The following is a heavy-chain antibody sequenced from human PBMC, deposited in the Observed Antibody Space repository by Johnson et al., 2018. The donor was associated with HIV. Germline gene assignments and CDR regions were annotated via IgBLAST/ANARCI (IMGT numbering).Heavy chain of an antibody. Sequence: QVQLVESGGGVVQPGRSLRLSCAASGFTFSSYAMHWVRQAPGKGLEWVAVISYDGSNKYYADSVKGRLNVSRDNYKNTLYLQMNSLRAEDTAVYYCARGLAADAFDIWGQGTMVTVSS. V-gene: IGHV3-30-3*01. CDR2: ISYDGSNK. CDR1: GFTFSSYA. D-gene: IGHD6-13*01. J-gene: IGHJ3*02. CDR3: ARGLAADAFDI.